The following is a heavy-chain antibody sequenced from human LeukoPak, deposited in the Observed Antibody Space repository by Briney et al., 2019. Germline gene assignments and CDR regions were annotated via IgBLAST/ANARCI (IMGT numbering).Heavy chain of an antibody. J-gene: IGHJ4*02. D-gene: IGHD5-12*01. CDR1: GGSTSSYY. CDR3: ARDGYNGGIDY. CDR2: IYYSGST. V-gene: IGHV4-59*12. Sequence: SETLSLTCTVSGGSTSSYYWSWIRQPPGKGLEWIGYIYYSGSTNYNPSLKSRVTISVDTSKNQFSLKLSSVTAADTAVYYCARDGYNGGIDYWGQGTLVTVSS.